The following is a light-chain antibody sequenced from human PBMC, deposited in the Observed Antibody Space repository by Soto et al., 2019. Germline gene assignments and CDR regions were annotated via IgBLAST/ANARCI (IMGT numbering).Light chain of an antibody. J-gene: IGLJ3*02. CDR2: DVS. CDR1: SSDVGGFDF. Sequence: QSVLTQPRSVSGSPGQSVALSCTATSSDVGGFDFVSWYQQHPGKAPKLVIYDVSKRPSGVPDRFSGSRSGDTASLTISGLQSEDEADYYCCLYTASYSVFGGGTKLTVL. V-gene: IGLV2-11*01. CDR3: CLYTASYSV.